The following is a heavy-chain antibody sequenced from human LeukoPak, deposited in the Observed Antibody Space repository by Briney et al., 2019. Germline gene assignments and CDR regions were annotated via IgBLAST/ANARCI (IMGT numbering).Heavy chain of an antibody. CDR3: ARSYY. CDR2: IKQDGSEE. CDR1: GFTFSRSC. Sequence: GGSLRLSCAASGFTFSRSCMSWVRQAPGKGLVWVASIKQDGSEEYYVDSLKGRFTISRDNAKNSLYPQMNSLRAEDTAVYYCARSYYWGQGTLVTVSS. J-gene: IGHJ4*02. V-gene: IGHV3-7*01.